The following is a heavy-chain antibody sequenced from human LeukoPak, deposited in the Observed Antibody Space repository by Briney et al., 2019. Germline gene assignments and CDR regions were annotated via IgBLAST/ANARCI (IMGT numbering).Heavy chain of an antibody. D-gene: IGHD3-22*01. CDR2: ISYDGSNK. CDR1: GFTFSSYA. CDR3: ARVSTYYYDSSGYPNRPRGDYYYMDV. V-gene: IGHV3-30*04. J-gene: IGHJ6*03. Sequence: GGSLRLSCAASGFTFSSYAMHWVRQAPGKGLEWVAVISYDGSNKYYADSVKGRFTISRDNAKNSLYLQMNSLRAEDTALYHCARVSTYYYDSSGYPNRPRGDYYYMDVWGKGTTVTISS.